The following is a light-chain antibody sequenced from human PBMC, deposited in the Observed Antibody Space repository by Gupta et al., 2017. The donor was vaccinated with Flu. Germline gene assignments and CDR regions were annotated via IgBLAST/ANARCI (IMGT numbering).Light chain of an antibody. CDR1: QSVSRN. J-gene: IGKJ1*01. Sequence: EIVMTQSPATLSVSPGERATLSCRASQSVSRNLAWYQQKPGQAPRPPIYRASTRAPGIPARFISSGSGTAYTRLISSLQSDDYAVYYCRQENDRSPWTFGQGTKVEIK. V-gene: IGKV3-15*01. CDR3: RQENDRSPWT. CDR2: RAS.